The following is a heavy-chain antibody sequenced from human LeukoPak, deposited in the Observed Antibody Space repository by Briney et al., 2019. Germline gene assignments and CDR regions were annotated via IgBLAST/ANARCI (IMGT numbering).Heavy chain of an antibody. CDR1: GFTVSSNY. J-gene: IGHJ6*03. D-gene: IGHD2-2*03. Sequence: GGSLRLSCAASGFTVSSNYMSWVRQAPGKGLEWVSVIYSGGSTYYADSVKGRFTISRDNSKNTLYLQMNSLRAEDTAVYYCARAPHGYCSSTSCRNYYYYYMDVWGKGTTVTVSS. CDR2: IYSGGST. CDR3: ARAPHGYCSSTSCRNYYYYYMDV. V-gene: IGHV3-53*01.